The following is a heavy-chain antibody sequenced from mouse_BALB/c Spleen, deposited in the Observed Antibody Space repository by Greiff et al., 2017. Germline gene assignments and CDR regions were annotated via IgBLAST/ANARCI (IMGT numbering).Heavy chain of an antibody. CDR1: GYTFTSYW. V-gene: IGHV1S81*02. J-gene: IGHJ2*01. CDR3: ARPGYGSSYEDFDY. D-gene: IGHD1-1*01. Sequence: QVQLQQPGAELVKPGASVKLSCKASGYTFTSYWMHWVKQRPGQGLEWIGEINPSNGRTNYNEKFKGKATMTVDKSSSTAYMELARLTSEDSAIYYCARPGYGSSYEDFDYWGQGTTLTVSS. CDR2: INPSNGRT.